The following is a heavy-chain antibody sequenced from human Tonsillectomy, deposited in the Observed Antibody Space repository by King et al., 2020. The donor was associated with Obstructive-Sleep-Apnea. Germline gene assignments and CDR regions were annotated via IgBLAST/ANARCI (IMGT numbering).Heavy chain of an antibody. J-gene: IGHJ4*02. D-gene: IGHD1-26*01. CDR2: IFSGGRP. CDR1: EFIVSSSY. Sequence: QLVQSGGGLVQPGGSLRLSCAASEFIVSSSYMSWVRQAPGKGLEWVSVIFSGGRPYYADSVKGRFTISRDNSKNTLYLQMNSLRVEDTAVYYCARGGGGSYDYWGQGTLVTVSS. V-gene: IGHV3-66*01. CDR3: ARGGGGSYDY.